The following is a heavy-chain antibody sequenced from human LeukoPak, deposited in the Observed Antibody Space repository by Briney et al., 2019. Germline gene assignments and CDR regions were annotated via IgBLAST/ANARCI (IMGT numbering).Heavy chain of an antibody. D-gene: IGHD1/OR15-1a*01. CDR3: ATDMWRENWNTNNWFDP. V-gene: IGHV4-4*02. Sequence: SGTLSLTCAVSGGSISSSNWWSWVRQPPGKGLEWIGEIYHSESTNYNPSLKSRVTISVDKSKNQFSLKLSSVTAADTAVYYCATDMWRENWNTNNWFDPWGQGTLVTVSS. CDR1: GGSISSSNW. CDR2: IYHSEST. J-gene: IGHJ5*02.